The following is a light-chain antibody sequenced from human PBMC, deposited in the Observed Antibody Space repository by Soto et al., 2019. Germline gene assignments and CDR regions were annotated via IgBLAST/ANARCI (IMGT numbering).Light chain of an antibody. CDR2: EST. CDR1: TSNIGEDY. J-gene: IGLJ3*02. Sequence: QSVLTQPPSVSAAPGQTVTISCLGGTSNIGEDYVAWYQQVPGTAPKLLIFESTKRPPGIPDRFSGSRSGTSATLVITGLQTGDEADYYCGVWDSSLTGKVFGGGTQLTVL. V-gene: IGLV1-51*01. CDR3: GVWDSSLTGKV.